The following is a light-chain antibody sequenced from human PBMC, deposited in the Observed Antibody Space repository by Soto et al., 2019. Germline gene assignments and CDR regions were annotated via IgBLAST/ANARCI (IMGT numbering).Light chain of an antibody. V-gene: IGKV3-15*01. CDR2: GAS. CDR1: QSVSSN. J-gene: IGKJ2*01. CDR3: QQYNYWPYT. Sequence: EIVMTQSPATLSVSPGERATLSCRASQSVSSNLAWYQQKPGQAPRLLISGASTRATGIQARFSGSGSGTEFTLTISSRQSEDFAVYYCQQYNYWPYTFGQGTKLEIK.